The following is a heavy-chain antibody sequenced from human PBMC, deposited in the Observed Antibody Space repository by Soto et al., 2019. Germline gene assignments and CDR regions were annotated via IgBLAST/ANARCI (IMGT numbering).Heavy chain of an antibody. CDR3: ASGSGGIGKYYFDY. J-gene: IGHJ4*01. Sequence: QLQLQESGPGLVKPSETLSLICTVSGGSISSSSFYWGWIRQPPGKGLEWIGSIYYSGSTYYNPSLKSRVTISVDTSKNQFSLKLSPVTAADTAVYYCASGSGGIGKYYFDYWGQGTLVTVSS. D-gene: IGHD2-15*01. V-gene: IGHV4-39*01. CDR1: GGSISSSSFY. CDR2: IYYSGST.